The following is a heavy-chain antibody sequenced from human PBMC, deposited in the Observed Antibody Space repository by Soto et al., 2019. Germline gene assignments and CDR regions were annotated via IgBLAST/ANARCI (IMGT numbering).Heavy chain of an antibody. Sequence: QVQLVQSGAEVKKPGASVKVSCKASGYTFTSYYMHWVRQAPGQGLEWMGIINPSGGSTSYAQKSQGGATMHRATSTGTVYLEMSSLRSEDTAVYYCARLLYSRGWYYCAYWGQGTLVTVSS. J-gene: IGHJ4*02. V-gene: IGHV1-46*01. CDR3: ARLLYSRGWYYCAY. D-gene: IGHD6-19*01. CDR1: GYTFTSYY. CDR2: INPSGGST.